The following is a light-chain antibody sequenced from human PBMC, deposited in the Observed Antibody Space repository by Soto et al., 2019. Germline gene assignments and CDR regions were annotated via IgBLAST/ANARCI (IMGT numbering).Light chain of an antibody. CDR3: IQYKSSPWT. CDR2: DVS. Sequence: DIQMTQSPSTVSASVGDRVTITCRASQSLSSWVAWYQQKPGKSPKLLIYDVSSLGSGVPSPFSGSGSGTDFTLNISRLQPDDFATYYCIQYKSSPWTFGQGTKADI. CDR1: QSLSSW. J-gene: IGKJ1*01. V-gene: IGKV1-5*01.